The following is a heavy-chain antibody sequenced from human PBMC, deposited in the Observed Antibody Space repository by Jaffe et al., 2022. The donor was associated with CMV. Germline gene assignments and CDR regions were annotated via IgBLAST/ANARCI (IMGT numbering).Heavy chain of an antibody. D-gene: IGHD2-8*01. CDR1: GYTFTGYY. CDR3: AREKDIVLMVYADSGYDNWFDP. J-gene: IGHJ5*02. Sequence: QVQLVQSGAEVKKPGASVKVSCKASGYTFTGYYMHWVRQAPGQGLEWMGWINPNSGGTNYAQKFQGRVTMTRDTSISTAYMELSRLRSDDTAVYYCAREKDIVLMVYADSGYDNWFDPWGQGTLVTVSS. CDR2: INPNSGGT. V-gene: IGHV1-2*02.